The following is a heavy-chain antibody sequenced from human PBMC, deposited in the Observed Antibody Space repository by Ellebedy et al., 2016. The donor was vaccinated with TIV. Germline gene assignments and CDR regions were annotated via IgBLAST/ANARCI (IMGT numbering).Heavy chain of an antibody. CDR3: ARDRVTMLVRDRVVHYYYGMDV. CDR2: IYYSGST. Sequence: SETLSLXCTVSGGSVSSGSYYWSWIRQPPGKGLEWIGYIYYSGSTNYNPSLKSRVTISVDTSKNQFSLKLSSVTAADTAVYYCARDRVTMLVRDRVVHYYYGMDVWGQGTTVTVSS. CDR1: GGSVSSGSYY. J-gene: IGHJ6*02. D-gene: IGHD3-3*01. V-gene: IGHV4-61*01.